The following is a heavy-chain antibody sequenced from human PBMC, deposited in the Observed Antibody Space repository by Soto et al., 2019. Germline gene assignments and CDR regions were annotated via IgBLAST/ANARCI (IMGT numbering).Heavy chain of an antibody. Sequence: SETLSLTCTVSGASIISTTSSYYWGWIRHPPGKGLEWIGSVYYSGSTYFNPSLKSRVTISVDTPQNQFSLKLSSVTAADTAVYYCARHFPLRVVRSTYFDAWGQGTLVTVSS. CDR3: ARHFPLRVVRSTYFDA. J-gene: IGHJ5*02. CDR2: VYYSGST. CDR1: GASIISTTSSYY. D-gene: IGHD3-3*01. V-gene: IGHV4-39*01.